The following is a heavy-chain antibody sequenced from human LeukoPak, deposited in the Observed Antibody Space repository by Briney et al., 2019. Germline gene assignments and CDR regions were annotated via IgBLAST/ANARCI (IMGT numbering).Heavy chain of an antibody. Sequence: SVKVSCKASGFTFTSSAVQWVRQARGQRLEWIGWIVVGSGNTNYAQKFQERVTITRDMSTSLVYMELSSLRSEDTAVYCCAAEAAYYYDSRDAFDVWGQGTMVTVSS. CDR2: IVVGSGNT. D-gene: IGHD3-22*01. J-gene: IGHJ3*01. CDR1: GFTFTSSA. CDR3: AAEAAYYYDSRDAFDV. V-gene: IGHV1-58*01.